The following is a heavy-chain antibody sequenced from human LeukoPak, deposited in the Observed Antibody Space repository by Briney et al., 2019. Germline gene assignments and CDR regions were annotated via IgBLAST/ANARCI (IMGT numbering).Heavy chain of an antibody. Sequence: PSETLSLTCTVSGGSISSYYWSWTRQPPGKGLEWIGYIYYSGSTNYNPSLKSRVTISVDTSKNQFSLKLSSVTAADTAVYYCARVRWGSFDYWGQGTLVTVSS. CDR2: IYYSGST. D-gene: IGHD1-26*01. J-gene: IGHJ4*02. V-gene: IGHV4-59*01. CDR1: GGSISSYY. CDR3: ARVRWGSFDY.